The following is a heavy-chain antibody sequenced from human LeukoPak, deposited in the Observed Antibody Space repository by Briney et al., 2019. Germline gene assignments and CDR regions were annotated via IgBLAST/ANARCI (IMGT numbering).Heavy chain of an antibody. CDR3: AKGDLNVVVPAAIPLGIDY. D-gene: IGHD2-2*02. CDR1: GFTFSSYA. V-gene: IGHV3-23*01. CDR2: ISGSGGST. J-gene: IGHJ4*02. Sequence: PGGSLRLSCAASGFTFSSYAMSWVRQPPGKGLEWVSAISGSGGSTYYADSEKGRFTISRDNSKNTLYLQMNIRRAEDTAVYYCAKGDLNVVVPAAIPLGIDYWGQGTLVTVSS.